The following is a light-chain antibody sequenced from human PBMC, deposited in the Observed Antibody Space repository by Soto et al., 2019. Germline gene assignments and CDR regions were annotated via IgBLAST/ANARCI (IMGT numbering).Light chain of an antibody. V-gene: IGKV3-20*01. J-gene: IGKJ1*01. Sequence: EIVLTQSPGTLSLSPGERATLSCRASQSVSSSYLAWYQQKPGQAPRLLIYGASSRATGIPDRFSGSGSGTDFTLTISCLQSEDFATYYCQQYYSYPWTFGQGTKVEIK. CDR1: QSVSSSY. CDR2: GAS. CDR3: QQYYSYPWT.